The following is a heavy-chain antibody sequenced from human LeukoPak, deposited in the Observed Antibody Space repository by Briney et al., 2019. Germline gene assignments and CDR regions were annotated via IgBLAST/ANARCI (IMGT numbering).Heavy chain of an antibody. V-gene: IGHV4-61*02. D-gene: IGHD3-10*01. Sequence: SQTLSLTCTVSGGSISSGSYYWSWIRQPAGKGLEWIGRIYTSGSTNYNPSLKSRVTISVDTSKNQLSLKLSSVTAADTAVYYCARDRGIPIWGQGTLVTVS. CDR1: GGSISSGSYY. J-gene: IGHJ4*02. CDR2: IYTSGST. CDR3: ARDRGIPI.